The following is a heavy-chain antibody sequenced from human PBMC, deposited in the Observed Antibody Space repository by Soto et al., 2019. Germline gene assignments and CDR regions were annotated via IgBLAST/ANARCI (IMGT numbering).Heavy chain of an antibody. J-gene: IGHJ3*02. V-gene: IGHV3-48*03. D-gene: IGHD5-12*01. CDR1: GFTFSSYE. Sequence: EVQLVESGGGLVQPGGSLRLSCATSGFTFSSYEMNWVRQAPGKGLEWVSYISSRSRTIYYADSVKGRFTISRDNAKNTLYLQMDSLRAEDPALCYCARDRGYGAYGAGNDALDIWGQGTTVTVSS. CDR3: ARDRGYGAYGAGNDALDI. CDR2: ISSRSRTI.